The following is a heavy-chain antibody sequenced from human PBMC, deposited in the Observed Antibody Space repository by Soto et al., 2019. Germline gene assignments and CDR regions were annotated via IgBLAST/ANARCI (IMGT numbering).Heavy chain of an antibody. CDR3: AKNPGYYYDSTGYHFDY. J-gene: IGHJ4*02. CDR2: ISYGGGTT. Sequence: HPGGSLRLSCAASEFTFSNYAMSWVRQAPGKGLEWVSAISYGGGTTYYADSVKGRFTISRDNSKNTLYLQMNSLRAEDTAVYYCAKNPGYYYDSTGYHFDYWGQGTQVTVSS. CDR1: EFTFSNYA. D-gene: IGHD3-22*01. V-gene: IGHV3-23*01.